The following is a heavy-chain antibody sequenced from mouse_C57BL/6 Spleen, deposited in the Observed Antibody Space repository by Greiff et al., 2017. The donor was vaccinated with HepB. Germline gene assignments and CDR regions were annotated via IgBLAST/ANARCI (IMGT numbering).Heavy chain of an antibody. CDR1: GFTFSSYA. CDR3: ATYDPWFAY. J-gene: IGHJ3*01. Sequence: EVQGVESGGGLVKPGGSLKLSCAASGFTFSSYAMSWVRQTPEKRLEWVATISDGGSYTYYPDNVKGRFTISRDNAKNNLYLQMSHLKSEDTAMYYCATYDPWFAYWGQGTLVTVSA. D-gene: IGHD2-3*01. CDR2: ISDGGSYT. V-gene: IGHV5-4*01.